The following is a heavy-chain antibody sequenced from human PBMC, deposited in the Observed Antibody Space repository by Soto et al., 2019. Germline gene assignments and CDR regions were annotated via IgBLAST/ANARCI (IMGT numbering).Heavy chain of an antibody. V-gene: IGHV1-46*03. CDR2: INPSGGST. D-gene: IGHD2-2*01. CDR3: AMSPAAPSRFDP. J-gene: IGHJ5*02. Sequence: QVQLVQSGAEVKKPGASVKVSCKASGYTFTSYYMHWVRQAPGQGLECMGIINPSGGSTSYAQEFQGRVTMTRDTSTSTVYMELSSLRAEDTAVYYCAMSPAAPSRFDPWRQGTLVTVSS. CDR1: GYTFTSYY.